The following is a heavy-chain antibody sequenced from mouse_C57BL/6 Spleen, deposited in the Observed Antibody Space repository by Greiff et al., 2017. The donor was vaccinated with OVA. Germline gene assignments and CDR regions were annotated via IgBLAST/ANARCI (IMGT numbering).Heavy chain of an antibody. CDR3: TRWDGSGYRYYFDY. V-gene: IGHV1-15*01. D-gene: IGHD1-1*01. J-gene: IGHJ2*01. Sequence: QVQLKQSGAELVRPGASVTLSCKASGYTFTDYEMHWVKQTPVHGLEWIGAIDPETGGTAYNQKFKGKAILTADKSSSTAYMELRSLTSEDSAVYYCTRWDGSGYRYYFDYWGQGTTLTVSS. CDR2: IDPETGGT. CDR1: GYTFTDYE.